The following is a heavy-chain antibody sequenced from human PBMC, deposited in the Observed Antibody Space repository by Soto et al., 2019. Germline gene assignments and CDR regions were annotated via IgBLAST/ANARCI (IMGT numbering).Heavy chain of an antibody. CDR3: AKSRDSSGWEVFDY. V-gene: IGHV3-23*01. D-gene: IGHD6-19*01. CDR2: ISGSGGST. Sequence: PGGSLRLSCAASGFTFSSYAMSWVRQAPGKGLEWVSAISGSGGSTYYTDSVKGRFTISRDNSKNTLYLQMNSLTAEDMAVYYCAKSRDSSGWEVFDYWGQGTLVTVSS. CDR1: GFTFSSYA. J-gene: IGHJ4*02.